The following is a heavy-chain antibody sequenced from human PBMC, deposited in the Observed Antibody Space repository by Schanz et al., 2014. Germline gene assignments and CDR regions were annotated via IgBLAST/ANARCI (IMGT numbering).Heavy chain of an antibody. J-gene: IGHJ4*02. CDR1: GYSFSDYF. D-gene: IGHD3-10*01. V-gene: IGHV1-2*02. CDR3: ARGGVLVLPPGTVKKGNDY. Sequence: VQLVQSGAEVKKPGASVKVSCKTSGYSFSDYFIHWVRQAPGQGLEWMGWLNPDSGETLYAQRFQGRVTLTRDTSIRTAYMDLRSLLSDDAAVYFCARGGVLVLPPGTVKKGNDYWGQGTLVTVSS. CDR2: LNPDSGET.